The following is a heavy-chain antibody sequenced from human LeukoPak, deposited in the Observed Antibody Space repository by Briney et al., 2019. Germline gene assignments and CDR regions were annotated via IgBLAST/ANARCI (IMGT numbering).Heavy chain of an antibody. CDR1: GYTFTSYG. CDR2: ISAYNGNT. D-gene: IGHD3-9*01. CDR3: ARERRDILTGYRYGMDV. J-gene: IGHJ6*02. V-gene: IGHV1-18*01. Sequence: ASVKVSCKASGYTFTSYGISWVRQAPGQGLEWMGWISAYNGNTNYAQKLQGRVTMTTDTSTSTAYMELRSLRSDDTAVYYCARERRDILTGYRYGMDVWGQGTTVTVSS.